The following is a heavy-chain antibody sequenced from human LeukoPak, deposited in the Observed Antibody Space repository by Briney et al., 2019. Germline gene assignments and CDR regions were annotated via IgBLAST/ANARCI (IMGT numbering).Heavy chain of an antibody. D-gene: IGHD3-22*01. CDR2: IIPIFGIA. CDR1: GGTFSSYA. CDR3: ANYYDSSGNRH. Sequence: ASVKVSCKASGGTFSSYAISWVRQAPGQGLEWMGRIIPIFGIANYAQKFQGRVTITADKSTSKAYMELSSLRSEDTAVYYCANYYDSSGNRHWGQGTLVTVSS. V-gene: IGHV1-69*04. J-gene: IGHJ4*02.